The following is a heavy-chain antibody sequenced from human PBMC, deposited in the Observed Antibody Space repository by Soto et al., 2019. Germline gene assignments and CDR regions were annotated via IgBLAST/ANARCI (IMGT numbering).Heavy chain of an antibody. CDR3: ARENAPPYFDY. V-gene: IGHV3-33*01. D-gene: IGHD2-2*01. Sequence: QVHLVESGGGVVQPGRSLTLSCAASGFSLNDFGVHWVRQAPGKGLEWVAVIWYAAKKTDYVDSVKGRFIISRDISKNVVYLQMNRLRDDDTAVYYCARENAPPYFDYWGQGTLVTVSA. J-gene: IGHJ4*02. CDR1: GFSLNDFG. CDR2: IWYAAKKT.